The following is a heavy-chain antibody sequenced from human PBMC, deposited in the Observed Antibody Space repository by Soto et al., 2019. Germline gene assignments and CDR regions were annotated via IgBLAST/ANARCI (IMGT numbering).Heavy chain of an antibody. J-gene: IGHJ6*02. CDR1: GGSVSSGSYY. V-gene: IGHV4-61*01. D-gene: IGHD4-17*01. CDR3: ARVSADYGDYNYYYGMDV. CDR2: IYYSGST. Sequence: LSLTCTVSGGSVSSGSYYWSWIRQPPGKGLEWIGYIYYSGSTNYNPSLKSRVTISVDTSKNQFSLKLSSATAADTAVYYCARVSADYGDYNYYYGMDVWGQGTTVTVS.